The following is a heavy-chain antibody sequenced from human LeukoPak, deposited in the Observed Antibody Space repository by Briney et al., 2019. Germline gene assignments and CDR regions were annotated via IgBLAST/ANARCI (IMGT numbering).Heavy chain of an antibody. D-gene: IGHD5-24*01. CDR1: GGSISSSSYY. CDR2: MYYSGST. CDR3: AGHSDRWQQSHFDY. Sequence: SETLSLTCTVSGGSISSSSYYWGWIRQPPGKGLEWIGSMYYSGSTYYNPSLKSRVTISVDTSKNQFSLNVSSVTAADTAVYFCAGHSDRWQQSHFDYWGQGTLVTVSS. V-gene: IGHV4-39*01. J-gene: IGHJ4*02.